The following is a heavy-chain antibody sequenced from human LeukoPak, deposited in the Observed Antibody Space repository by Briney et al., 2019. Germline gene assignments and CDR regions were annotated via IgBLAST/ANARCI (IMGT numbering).Heavy chain of an antibody. CDR3: ARHGPAPLGGGPNWFDP. Sequence: GESLKISCKGSGYSFTSYWIGWVRQMPGKGLEWMGIIYPGDSDTRYSPSFQGQVSISADKSISTAYLQWSSLKASDTAMYYCARHGPAPLGGGPNWFDPWGQGTLVTVSS. CDR1: GYSFTSYW. CDR2: IYPGDSDT. V-gene: IGHV5-51*01. D-gene: IGHD1-26*01. J-gene: IGHJ5*02.